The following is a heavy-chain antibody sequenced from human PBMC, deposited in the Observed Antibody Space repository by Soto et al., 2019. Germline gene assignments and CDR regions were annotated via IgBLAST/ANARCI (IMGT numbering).Heavy chain of an antibody. Sequence: SETRCLTCAVSGYSISSGYYWGWIRQPPGKGLEWIGSIYHSGSTYYNPSLKSRVTISVDTSKNQFSLKLSSVTAADTAVYYCARAFWIVGYDYWGQGTLVT. V-gene: IGHV4-38-2*01. J-gene: IGHJ4*02. D-gene: IGHD2-15*01. CDR2: IYHSGST. CDR3: ARAFWIVGYDY. CDR1: GYSISSGYY.